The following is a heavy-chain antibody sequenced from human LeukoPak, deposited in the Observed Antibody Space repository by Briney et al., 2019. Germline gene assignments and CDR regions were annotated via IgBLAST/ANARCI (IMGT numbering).Heavy chain of an antibody. V-gene: IGHV3-30*18. J-gene: IGHJ3*02. CDR3: AKTFYGSGSSYDAFDM. Sequence: PGGSLRLSCAASGFSFSNYGMHWVRQTPGKGLEWVAVISFDGGNEYYEDSVKGRFTISRDNSRKTLFLQMNSLRVEDTAVYYCAKTFYGSGSSYDAFDMWGQGTMVTVSS. CDR1: GFSFSNYG. D-gene: IGHD3-10*01. CDR2: ISFDGGNE.